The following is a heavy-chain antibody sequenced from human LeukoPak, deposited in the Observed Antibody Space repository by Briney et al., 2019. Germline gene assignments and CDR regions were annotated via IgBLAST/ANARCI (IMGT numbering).Heavy chain of an antibody. D-gene: IGHD4-23*01. CDR1: GFTFSSYC. Sequence: GGSLRLSCAASGFTFSSYCMHWVRQTPGKGLVWVSRIKIDGSMTTYADPVKGRFTISRDNAKNTLYLQMNSLGAEDTGVYYCVGGSGGNSPFDYWGQGTLVTVSS. CDR3: VGGSGGNSPFDY. J-gene: IGHJ4*02. V-gene: IGHV3-74*01. CDR2: IKIDGSMT.